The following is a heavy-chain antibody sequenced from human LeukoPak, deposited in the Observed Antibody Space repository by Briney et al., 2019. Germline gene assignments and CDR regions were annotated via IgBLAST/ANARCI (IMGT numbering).Heavy chain of an antibody. J-gene: IGHJ4*02. CDR1: GFTFSSYW. CDR2: IKQDGSEK. D-gene: IGHD2-15*01. CDR3: ARAGFVCNNTCYPNFDY. V-gene: IGHV3-7*03. Sequence: GGSLRLSCAASGFTFSSYWMSWVRQAPGKGLEWVANIKQDGSEKYYVDSVKGRFTISRDNAKNSLYLQMTSLRAEDTALYYCARAGFVCNNTCYPNFDYWGQGSLVTVSS.